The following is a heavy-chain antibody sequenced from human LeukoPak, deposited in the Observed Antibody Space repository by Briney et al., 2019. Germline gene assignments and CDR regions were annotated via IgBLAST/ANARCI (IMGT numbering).Heavy chain of an antibody. V-gene: IGHV4-30-2*03. D-gene: IGHD4-23*01. CDR2: IYHTGST. Sequence: TLSLTCAVSGGSISSGGYSWSWIRQPPGKGLEWIGYIYHTGSTYYNPSLKSRITISIDTSKNQFSLKLSSVTAADTAVYYCVRRTVVIGRDDYWGQGTLVTVSS. CDR1: GGSISSGGYS. J-gene: IGHJ4*02. CDR3: VRRTVVIGRDDY.